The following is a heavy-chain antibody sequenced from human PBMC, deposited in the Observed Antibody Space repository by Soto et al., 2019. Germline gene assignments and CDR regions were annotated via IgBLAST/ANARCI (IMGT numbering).Heavy chain of an antibody. V-gene: IGHV4-34*01. CDR1: GGSFSGYY. J-gene: IGHJ5*02. Sequence: QVQLQKWGAGLLKPSETLSLTCAVYGGSFSGYYWSWIRQPPGKGLEWIGEINHSGSTNYNPSLKSRVTISVDTSKNQFSLKLSSVTAADTAVYYCARSDQITSFDPWGQGTLVTVSS. CDR2: INHSGST. D-gene: IGHD3-10*01. CDR3: ARSDQITSFDP.